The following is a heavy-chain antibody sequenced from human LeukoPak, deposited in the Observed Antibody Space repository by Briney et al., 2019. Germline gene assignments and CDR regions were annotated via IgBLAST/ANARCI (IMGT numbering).Heavy chain of an antibody. CDR2: INHRGST. V-gene: IGHV4-34*01. Sequence: NPSETLSLTCAVYGGSFSGYYWSWIRQPPGKGLEWIGEINHRGSTNYNPSLKSRVTISVDTSKNQFSLKLSSVTAADTAVYYCARGSGGYYYDSSGYETFDIWGQGTMVTVSS. CDR1: GGSFSGYY. CDR3: ARGSGGYYYDSSGYETFDI. D-gene: IGHD3-22*01. J-gene: IGHJ3*02.